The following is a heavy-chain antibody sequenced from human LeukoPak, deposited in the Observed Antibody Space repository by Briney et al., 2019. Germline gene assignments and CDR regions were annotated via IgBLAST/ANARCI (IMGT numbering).Heavy chain of an antibody. D-gene: IGHD3-16*02. CDR3: ASNYDYVWGSYLE. CDR2: ISGSGGST. J-gene: IGHJ4*02. CDR1: GFTFSSYA. Sequence: GGSLRLSCAASGFTFSSYAMSWVRQAPGKGLEWVSAISGSGGSTHYADSVKGRFTISRDNSKNTLYLQMNSLRAEDTAVYYCASNYDYVWGSYLEWGQGTLVTVSS. V-gene: IGHV3-23*01.